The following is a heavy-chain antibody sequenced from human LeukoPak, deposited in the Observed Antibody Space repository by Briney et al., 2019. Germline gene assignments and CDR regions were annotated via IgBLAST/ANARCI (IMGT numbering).Heavy chain of an antibody. CDR2: FDPEDGET. D-gene: IGHD6-19*01. V-gene: IGHV1-24*01. J-gene: IGHJ4*02. Sequence: ASVKVSCKVSGYTLTELSMHWVRQAPGKGLEWMGGFDPEDGETIYAQKFQGRVTMTEDTSTDTAYMELSSLRSEDTAAYYCATGLDSSGWFDYWGQGTLVTVSS. CDR1: GYTLTELS. CDR3: ATGLDSSGWFDY.